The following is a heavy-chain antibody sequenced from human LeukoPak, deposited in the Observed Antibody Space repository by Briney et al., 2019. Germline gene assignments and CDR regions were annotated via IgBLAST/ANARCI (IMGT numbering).Heavy chain of an antibody. Sequence: SEALSLTCAVHGGSFSGYYWTWIRQTPGKGLEWIGEMNPSGSTNYNPSLKSRITLSVDPSKNQFSLKLSSVTAADTAVYYCARGRQDVTMIVVVMTAVSYYLDVWGKGTTVTVS. CDR1: GGSFSGYY. CDR3: ARGRQDVTMIVVVMTAVSYYLDV. J-gene: IGHJ6*03. CDR2: MNPSGST. D-gene: IGHD3-22*01. V-gene: IGHV4-34*01.